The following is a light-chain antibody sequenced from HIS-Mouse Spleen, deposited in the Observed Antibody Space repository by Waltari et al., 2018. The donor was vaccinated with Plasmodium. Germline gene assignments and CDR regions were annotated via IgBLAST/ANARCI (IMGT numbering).Light chain of an antibody. V-gene: IGKV1-27*01. J-gene: IGKJ1*01. CDR1: QCISNY. CDR3: QKYNSAPWT. CDR2: AAS. Sequence: DIQMTQAPSSLSASVGDRVTITSRASQCISNYLAWYQQKPGKVPKLLIYAASTLQSVVPSRFSGSGSGTDFTLTISSLQPEDVATYYCQKYNSAPWTFGQGTKVEIK.